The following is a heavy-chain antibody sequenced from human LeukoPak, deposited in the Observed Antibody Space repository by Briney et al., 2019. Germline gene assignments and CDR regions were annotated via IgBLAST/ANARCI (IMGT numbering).Heavy chain of an antibody. CDR3: ARSGYYVAAFDI. Sequence: PSETLSLTGAGYGGSFSGYYWSWIRQPPGKGLEWIGEINHSGSTNYTPSLKSRVTISVDTSKTQFSLKLSSVTAADTAVYYCARSGYYVAAFDIWGQGTMVTVSS. J-gene: IGHJ3*02. CDR1: GGSFSGYY. D-gene: IGHD3-10*02. V-gene: IGHV4-34*01. CDR2: INHSGST.